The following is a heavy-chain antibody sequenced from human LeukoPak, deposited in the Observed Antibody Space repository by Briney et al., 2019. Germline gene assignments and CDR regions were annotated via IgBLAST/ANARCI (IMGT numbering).Heavy chain of an antibody. CDR3: ARAGSHSSGWYFSGGGDDAFDI. CDR2: IYSVGCT. Sequence: PAGSPRPSCAASGVTVSSNYMSWVRQAPRKGLEWVSFIYSVGCTYYADSVQCRITLSRDNSKNTLYLQMNSLRAEDTAVYYCARAGSHSSGWYFSGGGDDAFDIWGQGTMVTVSS. V-gene: IGHV3-53*01. CDR1: GVTVSSNY. D-gene: IGHD6-19*01. J-gene: IGHJ3*02.